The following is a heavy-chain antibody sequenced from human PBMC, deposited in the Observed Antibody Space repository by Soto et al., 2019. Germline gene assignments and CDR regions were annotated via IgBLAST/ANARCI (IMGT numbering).Heavy chain of an antibody. CDR1: GGSISSGGYS. CDR3: ARDPGYCSGGSCYFYGMDV. CDR2: IYHSGST. J-gene: IGHJ6*02. V-gene: IGHV4-30-2*01. D-gene: IGHD2-15*01. Sequence: QLQLQESGSGLVKPSQTLSLTCAVSGGSISSGGYSWSWIRQPPGKGLEWIGYIYHSGSTYYNPPLKSRVTISVDRSKNQFSLKLSSVTAADTAVYYCARDPGYCSGGSCYFYGMDVWGQGTTVTVSS.